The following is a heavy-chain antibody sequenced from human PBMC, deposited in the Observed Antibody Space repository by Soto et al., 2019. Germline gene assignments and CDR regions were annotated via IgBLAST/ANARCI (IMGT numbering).Heavy chain of an antibody. J-gene: IGHJ5*02. Sequence: SETLSLTCAVYGGSFSGYYWSWIRQPPGKGLEWIGEINHSGSTNYNPSLKSRVTISVDTSKNQFSLKLSSVTAADTAVYYCARGSTRITIFGVVPRGNWFDPWGQGTLVTVS. CDR2: INHSGST. CDR1: GGSFSGYY. D-gene: IGHD3-3*01. V-gene: IGHV4-34*01. CDR3: ARGSTRITIFGVVPRGNWFDP.